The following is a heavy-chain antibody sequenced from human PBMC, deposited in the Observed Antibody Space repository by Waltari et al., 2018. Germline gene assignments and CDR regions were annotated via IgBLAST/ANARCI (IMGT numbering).Heavy chain of an antibody. CDR1: GGSISSHY. J-gene: IGHJ3*02. V-gene: IGHV4-59*11. CDR3: ARQGYCSGGSCPDAFDI. CDR2: IYYSGST. Sequence: QVQLQESGPGLVKPSETLSLTCTVSGGSISSHYWSWIRQPPGKGLEWIGYIYYSGSTNYNPSLKSRVTISVDTSKNQFSLKLSSVTAADTAVYYCARQGYCSGGSCPDAFDIWGQGTMVTVSS. D-gene: IGHD2-15*01.